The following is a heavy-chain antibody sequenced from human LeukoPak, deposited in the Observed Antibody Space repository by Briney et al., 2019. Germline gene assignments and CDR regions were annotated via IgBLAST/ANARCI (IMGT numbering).Heavy chain of an antibody. CDR1: GGSISSYY. V-gene: IGHV4-59*01. CDR2: IYYSGST. Sequence: PSETLSLTCTVSGGSISSYYWSWTRQPPGKGLEWIGYIYYSGSTNYNPSLKSRVTISVDTSKNQFSLKLSSVTAADTAVYYCARWSSGWFDYWGQGTLVTVSS. J-gene: IGHJ4*02. D-gene: IGHD6-19*01. CDR3: ARWSSGWFDY.